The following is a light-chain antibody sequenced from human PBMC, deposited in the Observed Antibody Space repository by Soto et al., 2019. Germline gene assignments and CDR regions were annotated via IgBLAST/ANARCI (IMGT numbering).Light chain of an antibody. V-gene: IGLV3-21*02. CDR1: NIGSKS. J-gene: IGLJ3*02. Sequence: SYELTQPHSVSVATAQTGPRITCGGNNIGSKSVHWYQQKPGQAPVLVVYDDSDRPSGIPERFSGSNSGNTATLTISRVEAGDEADYYCQVWDSSSDHWVFGGGTKVTVL. CDR2: DDS. CDR3: QVWDSSSDHWV.